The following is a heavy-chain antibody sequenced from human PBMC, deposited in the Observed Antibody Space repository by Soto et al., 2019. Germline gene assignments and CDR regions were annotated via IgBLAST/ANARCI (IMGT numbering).Heavy chain of an antibody. D-gene: IGHD3-22*01. CDR1: GFSFSDYV. V-gene: IGHV3-30-3*01. CDR3: AREDEGSGYAGTFKH. Sequence: QVQLVESGGDVVQPGRSLRLSCAASGFSFSDYVMHWVRQTPDTGLEWVGLASPDGNKHYAYSVKDRFSISRDSSKNNLNMEMNSLRVEDTALYYCAREDEGSGYAGTFKHWGQGTLVTVSP. J-gene: IGHJ1*01. CDR2: ASPDGNK.